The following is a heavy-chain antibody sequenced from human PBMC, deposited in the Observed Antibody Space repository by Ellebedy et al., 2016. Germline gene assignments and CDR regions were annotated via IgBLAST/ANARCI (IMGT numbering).Heavy chain of an antibody. V-gene: IGHV3-30-3*01. CDR3: ARDGEVVPASYYYYMDV. J-gene: IGHJ6*03. CDR1: GFTFSSYA. CDR2: ISYDGSNK. D-gene: IGHD2-2*01. Sequence: GESLKISXAASGFTFSSYAMHWVRQAPGKGLEWVAVISYDGSNKYYADSVKGRFTISRDNSKNTLYLQMNSLRAEDTAVYYCARDGEVVPASYYYYMDVWGKGTTVTVSS.